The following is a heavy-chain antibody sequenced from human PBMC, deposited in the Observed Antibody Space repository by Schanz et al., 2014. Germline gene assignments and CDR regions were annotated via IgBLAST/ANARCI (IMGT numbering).Heavy chain of an antibody. J-gene: IGHJ6*02. Sequence: QILLVQPGPEVKKPGASVTVSCKASGYDFHIYAYSWVRQAPGQGPEWIGWISGYTGDTKYAQKFQHRVNMTTDRTTSTVYIELRSLRFDDTAVYFGARAKRFGYMDVWGQGTTVTVSS. CDR1: GYDFHIYA. D-gene: IGHD3-3*01. CDR2: ISGYTGDT. V-gene: IGHV1-18*01. CDR3: ARAKRFGYMDV.